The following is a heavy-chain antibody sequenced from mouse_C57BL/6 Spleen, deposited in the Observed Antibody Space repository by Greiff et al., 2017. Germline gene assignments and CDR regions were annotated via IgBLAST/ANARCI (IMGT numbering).Heavy chain of an antibody. CDR3: AREGITRWYFDV. J-gene: IGHJ1*03. CDR1: GFTFSDYY. Sequence: EVHLVESEGGLVQPGSSMKLSCTASGFTFSDYYMAWVRQVPEKGLEWVANINYDGSSTYYLDSLKSRFIISRDNAKNILYLQMSSLKSEDTATYYCAREGITRWYFDVWGTGTTVTVSS. V-gene: IGHV5-16*01. D-gene: IGHD1-1*01. CDR2: INYDGSST.